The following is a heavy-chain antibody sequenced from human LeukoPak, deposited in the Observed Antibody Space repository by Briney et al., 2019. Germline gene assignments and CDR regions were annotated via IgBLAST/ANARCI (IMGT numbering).Heavy chain of an antibody. CDR3: AKRGVVIRVILVGFHKEAYYFES. J-gene: IGHJ4*02. V-gene: IGHV3-23*01. CDR1: GITLNNYG. Sequence: GGSLRLSCAVSGITLNNYGMTWVRQAPGKGLEWVAGISDSGGSTKYADSVKGPFTISRDNPKNTLYLQMNSLRAEDTAVYFCAKRGVVIRVILVGFHKEAYYFESWGQGALVTVSS. CDR2: ISDSGGST. D-gene: IGHD3/OR15-3a*01.